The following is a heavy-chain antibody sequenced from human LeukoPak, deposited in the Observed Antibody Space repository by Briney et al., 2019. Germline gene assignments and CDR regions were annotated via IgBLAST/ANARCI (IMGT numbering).Heavy chain of an antibody. D-gene: IGHD3-3*01. Sequence: GGSLRLSCTASGFTFGAYAMSWVRQAPGKGLEWVGFIRSKANGGTTEYAASVKSRFTISRDDSKSIAYLQMNSLKTVDTAVYYCTRDLLRFLVVYYYYYGMDVWGQGTTVTVSS. CDR2: IRSKANGGTT. CDR1: GFTFGAYA. V-gene: IGHV3-49*04. CDR3: TRDLLRFLVVYYYYYGMDV. J-gene: IGHJ6*02.